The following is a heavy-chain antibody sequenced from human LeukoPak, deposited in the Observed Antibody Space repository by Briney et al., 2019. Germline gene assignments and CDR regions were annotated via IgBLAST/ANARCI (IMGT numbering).Heavy chain of an antibody. CDR1: GYTFTSYY. J-gene: IGHJ4*02. CDR3: ARGNMITFGGVIVIGDY. V-gene: IGHV1-2*02. Sequence: ASVKVSCKASGYTFTSYYMHWVRQAPGQGLEWMGWINPNSGGTNYAQKFQGRVTMTRDTSISTAYMELSRLRSDDTAVYYCARGNMITFGGVIVIGDYWGQGTLVTVSS. CDR2: INPNSGGT. D-gene: IGHD3-16*02.